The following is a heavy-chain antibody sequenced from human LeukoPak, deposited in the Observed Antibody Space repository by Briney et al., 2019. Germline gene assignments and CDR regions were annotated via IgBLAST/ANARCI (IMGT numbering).Heavy chain of an antibody. V-gene: IGHV4-59*01. CDR3: ARGSGWYTDFDY. Sequence: SESLSLTCTVSGCSINSYYWSWVRQPPGKGLEWIGYIYYSGSTNYHPSLESRVTISVDTSNNQFSLKLSSVTAADTAVYYCARGSGWYTDFDYWGQGTLVTVSS. CDR1: GCSINSYY. CDR2: IYYSGST. J-gene: IGHJ4*02. D-gene: IGHD6-19*01.